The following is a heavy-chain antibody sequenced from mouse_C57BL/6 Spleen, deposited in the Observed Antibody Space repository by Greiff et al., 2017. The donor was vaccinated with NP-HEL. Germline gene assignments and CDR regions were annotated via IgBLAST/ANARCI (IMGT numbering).Heavy chain of an antibody. J-gene: IGHJ2*01. CDR1: GFTFSDYG. D-gene: IGHD1-1*01. CDR3: ARGGVVANFDY. V-gene: IGHV5-17*01. CDR2: ISSGSSTI. Sequence: EVKLMESGGGLVKPGGSLKLSCAASGFTFSDYGMHWVRQAPEKGLEWVAYISSGSSTIYYADTVKGRFTISRDNAKNTLFLQMTSLRSEDTAMYYCARGGVVANFDYWGQGTTLTVSS.